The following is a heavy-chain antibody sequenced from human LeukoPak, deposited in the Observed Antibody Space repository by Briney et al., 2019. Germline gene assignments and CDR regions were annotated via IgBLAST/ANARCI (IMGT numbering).Heavy chain of an antibody. CDR3: ARDYIAAAGTDY. CDR1: GYTFTSYD. J-gene: IGHJ4*02. CDR2: MNPNSGNT. Sequence: GASVKVSCKASGYTFTSYDINWVRQATGQGLEWMGWMNPNSGNTGYAQKFQGRVTMTRNTSISTAYMELRSLRSDDTAVYYCARDYIAAAGTDYWGQGTLVTVSS. V-gene: IGHV1-8*01. D-gene: IGHD6-13*01.